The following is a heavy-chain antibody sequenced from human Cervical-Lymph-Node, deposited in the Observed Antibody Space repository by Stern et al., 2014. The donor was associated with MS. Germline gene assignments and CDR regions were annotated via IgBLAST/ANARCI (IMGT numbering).Heavy chain of an antibody. CDR1: GFAFADYA. CDR3: TKYSGYTYADFDY. D-gene: IGHD5-18*01. CDR2: IRRKTYGGTA. V-gene: IGHV3-49*03. Sequence: EDQLVESGGGLVQPGRSLRLSCTTSGFAFADYAMTWFRQAPGQGLEWVGFIRRKTYGGTAEYAASVKGRFTISRDDSKSIAYLQMNSLKTDDTAVYYCTKYSGYTYADFDYWGQGTLVTVSS. J-gene: IGHJ4*02.